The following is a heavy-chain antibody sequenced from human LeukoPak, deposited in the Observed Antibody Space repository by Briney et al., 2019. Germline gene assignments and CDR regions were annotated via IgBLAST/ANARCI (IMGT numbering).Heavy chain of an antibody. Sequence: GESLKISCKGSGYSFTNYWIAWVRQMPGKGLEWMGIIYPGDSDTRYRPSFQDQVTISADKSISTAYLQWSSLKASDTAMYYCARQRSTAYYDSSGLPYDAFDIWGQGTMVTVSS. CDR2: IYPGDSDT. J-gene: IGHJ3*02. D-gene: IGHD3-22*01. CDR3: ARQRSTAYYDSSGLPYDAFDI. CDR1: GYSFTNYW. V-gene: IGHV5-51*01.